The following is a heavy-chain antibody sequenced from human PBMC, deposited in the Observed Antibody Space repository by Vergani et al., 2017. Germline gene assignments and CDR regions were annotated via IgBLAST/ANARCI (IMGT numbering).Heavy chain of an antibody. D-gene: IGHD3-10*01. CDR2: IWYDGSNK. V-gene: IGHV3-30*07. J-gene: IGHJ6*02. CDR3: AKDGDYYGSGSSSYGMDV. CDR1: GFTFSSYA. Sequence: QVQLVQSGGGVVQPGRSLRLSCAASGFTFSSYAMHWVRQAPGKGLEWVAVIWYDGSNKYYADSVKGRFTISRDNSKNTLYLQMNSLRAEDTAVYYCAKDGDYYGSGSSSYGMDVWGQGTTVTVSS.